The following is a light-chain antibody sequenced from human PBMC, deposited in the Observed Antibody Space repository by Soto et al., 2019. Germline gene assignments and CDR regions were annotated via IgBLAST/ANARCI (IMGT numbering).Light chain of an antibody. V-gene: IGLV2-8*01. CDR2: EVN. CDR1: SSDVGGYNS. J-gene: IGLJ1*01. Sequence: QSVLTQPPSASWSPGQSVTISCTGTSSDVGGYNSVSWYQQHPGKAPRLMISEVNKRPSGVPDRFSGSKSGNTASLTVSGLQAEDEADYYCSSYAGSNIVFGNGTKVTVL. CDR3: SSYAGSNIV.